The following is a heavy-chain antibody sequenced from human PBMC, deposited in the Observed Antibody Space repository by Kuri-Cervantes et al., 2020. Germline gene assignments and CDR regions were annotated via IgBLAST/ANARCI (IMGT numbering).Heavy chain of an antibody. Sequence: GESLKISCAASGFTFSSYGMHWVRQPPGKGLEWVAVIWYDGSNKYYAESVKGRFTISRDNSKNTLSLQMNSRRADDTAVYYCASLGQQLAQAERWFDPWGQGTLVTVSS. CDR3: ASLGQQLAQAERWFDP. J-gene: IGHJ5*02. V-gene: IGHV3-33*01. CDR1: GFTFSSYG. D-gene: IGHD6-13*01. CDR2: IWYDGSNK.